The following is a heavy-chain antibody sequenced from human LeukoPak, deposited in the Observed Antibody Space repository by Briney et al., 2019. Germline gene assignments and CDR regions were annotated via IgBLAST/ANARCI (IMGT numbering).Heavy chain of an antibody. CDR2: IYYSGST. CDR1: GGSISSYY. V-gene: IGHV4-59*01. CDR3: ARGSSWYYFDY. J-gene: IGHJ4*02. Sequence: SQTLSLTCTVSGGSISSYYWSWIRQPPGKGLEWIGYIYYSGSTNYNPSLKSRVTISVDTSKNQFSLKLSSVTAADTAVYYCARGSSWYYFDYWGQGTLVTVSS. D-gene: IGHD6-13*01.